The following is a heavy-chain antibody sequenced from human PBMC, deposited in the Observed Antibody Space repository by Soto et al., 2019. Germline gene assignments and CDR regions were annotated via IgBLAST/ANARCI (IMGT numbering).Heavy chain of an antibody. J-gene: IGHJ6*02. CDR1: GGTFSSYA. D-gene: IGHD3-10*01. CDR2: IIPIFGTA. V-gene: IGHV1-69*06. Sequence: SVKVSCKASGGTFSSYAISWVRQAPGQGLEWMGGIIPIFGTANYAQKFQGRVTITADKSTSTAYMEPSSLRSEDTAVYYCARVPYGSGIGKNYYYYGMDVWGQGTTVTVSS. CDR3: ARVPYGSGIGKNYYYYGMDV.